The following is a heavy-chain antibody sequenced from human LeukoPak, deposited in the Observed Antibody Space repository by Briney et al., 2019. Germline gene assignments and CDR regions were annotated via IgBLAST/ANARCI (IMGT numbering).Heavy chain of an antibody. CDR3: ARRDSSSWDHDASDI. D-gene: IGHD6-13*01. CDR2: INHSGST. Sequence: SETLSLTCAVYGGSFSGYYWSWIRQPPGKGLEWIGEINHSGSTNYNPSLKSRVTISVDTSKNQFSLKLSSVTAADTAVYYCARRDSSSWDHDASDIWGQGTMVTVSS. V-gene: IGHV4-34*01. J-gene: IGHJ3*02. CDR1: GGSFSGYY.